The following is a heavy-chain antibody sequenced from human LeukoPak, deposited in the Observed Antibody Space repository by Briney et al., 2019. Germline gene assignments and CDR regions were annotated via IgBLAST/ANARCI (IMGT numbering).Heavy chain of an antibody. Sequence: SETPDLTCGASGGSISNTNCFTWVRHPPPHALEWLRDVNLQGSTNYNPSLKSRVAISVDRSENHISLKLTSVTAADTAVYYCARGGDDSDPLTGYSFDYWGQGTRVTVSS. V-gene: IGHV4-4*02. D-gene: IGHD3-9*01. CDR1: GGSISNTNC. CDR3: ARGGDDSDPLTGYSFDY. CDR2: VNLQGST. J-gene: IGHJ4*02.